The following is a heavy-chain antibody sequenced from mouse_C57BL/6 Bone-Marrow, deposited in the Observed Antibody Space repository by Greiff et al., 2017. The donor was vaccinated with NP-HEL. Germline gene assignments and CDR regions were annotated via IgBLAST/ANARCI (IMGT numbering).Heavy chain of an antibody. CDR3: SIYYYGSSYVRYAMDY. J-gene: IGHJ4*01. CDR1: GYSFTDYN. D-gene: IGHD1-1*01. CDR2: INPNYGTT. Sequence: VQLQQSGPELVKPGASVKISCKASGYSFTDYNMNWVKQSNGKSLEWIGVINPNYGTTSYNQKFKGKATLTVDQSSSTAYMQLNSLTSEDSAVYYCSIYYYGSSYVRYAMDYWGQGTSVTVSS. V-gene: IGHV1-39*01.